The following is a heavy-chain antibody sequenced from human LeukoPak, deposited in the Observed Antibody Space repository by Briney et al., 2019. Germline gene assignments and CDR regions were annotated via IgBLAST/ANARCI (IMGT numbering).Heavy chain of an antibody. CDR2: IYPGDSDT. CDR3: ARRGGSGWYRHTHIDI. J-gene: IGHJ3*02. V-gene: IGHV5-51*01. D-gene: IGHD6-19*01. CDR1: GYSFTSYW. Sequence: GESLQISCKGSGYSFTSYWIGWVRQMPGKGLEWMGIIYPGDSDTRYSPSFQGQVTISADKSISTAYLQWSSLKASDTAMYYCARRGGSGWYRHTHIDIWGQGTMVTVSS.